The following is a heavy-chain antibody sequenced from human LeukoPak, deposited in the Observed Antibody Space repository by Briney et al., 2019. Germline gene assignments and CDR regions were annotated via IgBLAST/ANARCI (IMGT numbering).Heavy chain of an antibody. CDR1: GYTFTGYY. CDR2: INPNSGGT. Sequence: ASVKVSCKASGYTFTGYYIHWVRQAPGQGLAWMGWINPNSGGTNYAQKFQDRVTMTRDTSISTAYMELSRLRSDDTAVYYCARDQGGGPSDYWGQGTLVTVSS. D-gene: IGHD3-16*01. J-gene: IGHJ4*02. V-gene: IGHV1-2*02. CDR3: ARDQGGGPSDY.